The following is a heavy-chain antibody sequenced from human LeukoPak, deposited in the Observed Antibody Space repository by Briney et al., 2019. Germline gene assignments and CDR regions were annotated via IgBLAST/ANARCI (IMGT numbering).Heavy chain of an antibody. CDR2: ISWNSGSI. CDR1: GFTFDDYA. J-gene: IGHJ4*02. CDR3: AKDKRQQLVLVFDY. D-gene: IGHD6-13*01. V-gene: IGHV3-9*01. Sequence: SLRLSCAASGFTFDDYAMHWVRHAPGKGLEWVSGISWNSGSIGYADSVKGRFTISRDNAKNSLYLQMNSLRAEDTALYYCAKDKRQQLVLVFDYWGQGTLVTVSS.